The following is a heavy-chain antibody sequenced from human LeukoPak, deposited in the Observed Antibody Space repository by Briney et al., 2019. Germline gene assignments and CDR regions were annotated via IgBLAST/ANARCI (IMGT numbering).Heavy chain of an antibody. J-gene: IGHJ3*02. CDR1: GGTFSSYA. V-gene: IGHV1-69*04. CDR3: ASRYSSGWYGGNDAFDI. Sequence: ASVTVSCKASGGTFSSYAISWVRQAPGQGLEWMGRIIPILGIANYAQKFQGRVTITADKSTSTAYMELSSLRSEDTAVYYCASRYSSGWYGGNDAFDIWGQGTMVTVSS. D-gene: IGHD6-19*01. CDR2: IIPILGIA.